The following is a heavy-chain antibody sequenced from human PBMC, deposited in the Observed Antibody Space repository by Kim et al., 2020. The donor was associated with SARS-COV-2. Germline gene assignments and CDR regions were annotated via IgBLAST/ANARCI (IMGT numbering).Heavy chain of an antibody. D-gene: IGHD2-2*01. Sequence: PDGSGKNCVDSVRGRFTISRDNAEKSLYLQMDSLRAEDTAVYYCASLKYDYWGRGALVTVSS. CDR2: PDGSGK. CDR3: ASLKYDY. J-gene: IGHJ4*02. V-gene: IGHV3-7*01.